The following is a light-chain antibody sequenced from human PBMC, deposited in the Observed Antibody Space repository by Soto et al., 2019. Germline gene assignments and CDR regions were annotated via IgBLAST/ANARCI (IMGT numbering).Light chain of an antibody. V-gene: IGLV2-14*03. J-gene: IGLJ1*01. Sequence: SALTQPASVSGSPGQSITISCPGTSSYVGAYDYVSWYQQHPDKAPKLTIYEVSNRPSGVSNRFSGSKSVNTATLTISGLQAEDEADYYCSSYTSSSTRVFGTGTKVTVL. CDR2: EVS. CDR1: SSYVGAYDY. CDR3: SSYTSSSTRV.